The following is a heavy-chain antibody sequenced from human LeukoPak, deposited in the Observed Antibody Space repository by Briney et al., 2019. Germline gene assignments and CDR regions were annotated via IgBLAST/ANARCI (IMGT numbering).Heavy chain of an antibody. CDR1: GYTFTSYA. Sequence: ASVKVSCKASGYTFTSYAMNWVRQAPGQGLEWRGWINTNTGNPTYAQGFTGRFVFSLDTSVSTAYLQISSLKAEDTAVHYCARVRSGWPHDAFDIWGQGTMVTVSS. J-gene: IGHJ3*02. CDR3: ARVRSGWPHDAFDI. D-gene: IGHD6-19*01. V-gene: IGHV7-4-1*02. CDR2: INTNTGNP.